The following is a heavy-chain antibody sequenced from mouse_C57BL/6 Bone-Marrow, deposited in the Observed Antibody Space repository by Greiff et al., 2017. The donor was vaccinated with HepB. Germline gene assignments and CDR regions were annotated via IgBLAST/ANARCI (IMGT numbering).Heavy chain of an antibody. V-gene: IGHV1-54*01. Sequence: VQLQQSGAELVRPGPSVKVSCKASGYAFTNYLIEWVKQRPGQGLEWIGVINPGSGGTNYNEKFKGKATLTADKSSSTAYIQLSSLTSEDSAVYFCARSAVPHYFDYWGQGTTLTVSS. D-gene: IGHD5-1*01. CDR2: INPGSGGT. CDR1: GYAFTNYL. J-gene: IGHJ2*01. CDR3: ARSAVPHYFDY.